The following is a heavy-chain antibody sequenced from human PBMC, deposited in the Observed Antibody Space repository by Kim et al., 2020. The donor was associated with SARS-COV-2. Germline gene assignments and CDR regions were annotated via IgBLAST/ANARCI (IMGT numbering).Heavy chain of an antibody. V-gene: IGHV3-23*01. J-gene: IGHJ4*02. CDR1: GLTFSTAA. Sequence: GGSLRLSCEVSGLTFSTAAMNWVRQAPGKGLEWVSGISGSGDNTHYADSVKGRFTISRDNSKNTVYLQMNSLRGDDTALYYCAKGSVVGAHGFWGQGTLVTVSS. CDR3: AKGSVVGAHGF. D-gene: IGHD1-26*01. CDR2: ISGSGDNT.